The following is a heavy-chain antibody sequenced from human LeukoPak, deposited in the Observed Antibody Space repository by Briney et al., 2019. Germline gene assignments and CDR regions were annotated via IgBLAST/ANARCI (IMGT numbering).Heavy chain of an antibody. D-gene: IGHD6-19*01. Sequence: PSETLSLTCTVSGGSISSYYWSWIRQPPGKGLEWIGYIYYSGSTNYNPSLKSRVTISVDTSKNQLSLKLSSVTAADTAVYYCARHGYSSGSLAWFDPWGQGTQVTVSS. CDR1: GGSISSYY. CDR3: ARHGYSSGSLAWFDP. V-gene: IGHV4-59*01. J-gene: IGHJ5*02. CDR2: IYYSGST.